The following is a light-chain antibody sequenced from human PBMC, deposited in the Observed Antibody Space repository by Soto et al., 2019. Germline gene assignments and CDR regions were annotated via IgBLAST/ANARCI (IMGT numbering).Light chain of an antibody. CDR3: QQYNKWPLT. CDR1: QSVSNN. Sequence: EIVMTQSPATLSVSPGERATLSCRASQSVSNNLAWYQQKPGQAPRLLIYFASTRATGIPARFSGSGSGTEFTLTRSSLQSEDFAVYYCQQYNKWPLTFGGGTKVETK. CDR2: FAS. J-gene: IGKJ4*01. V-gene: IGKV3-15*01.